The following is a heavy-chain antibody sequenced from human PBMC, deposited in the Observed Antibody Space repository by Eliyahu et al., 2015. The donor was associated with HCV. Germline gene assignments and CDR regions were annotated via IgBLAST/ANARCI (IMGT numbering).Heavy chain of an antibody. CDR3: AKIAGITIFGVVIPFDY. D-gene: IGHD3-3*01. CDR1: GFTFSSYA. J-gene: IGHJ4*02. V-gene: IGHV3-23*01. Sequence: EVQLLESGGGLVQPGGSLRLSCAAXGFTFSSYAMSWVRQAPGKXLEWVXAIXGSGGSTYYADSVKGRFTISRDNSKNTLYLQMNSLRAEDTAVYYCAKIAGITIFGVVIPFDYWGQGTLVTVSS. CDR2: IXGSGGST.